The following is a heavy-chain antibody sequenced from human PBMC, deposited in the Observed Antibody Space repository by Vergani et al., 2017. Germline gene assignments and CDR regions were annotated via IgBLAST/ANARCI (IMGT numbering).Heavy chain of an antibody. CDR2: IIPILGTA. V-gene: IGHV1-69*01. CDR3: ASARAHYYDSSGYYFDY. J-gene: IGHJ4*02. CDR1: GGTFSSYA. D-gene: IGHD3-22*01. Sequence: QVQLVQSGAEVKKPGSSVKVSCKASGGTFSSYAFSWVRQAPGQGLEWMGGIIPILGTANYAQKFQGRATITADESTSTAYMELSSLGPEETAVYYCASARAHYYDSSGYYFDYWGQGTLVTVSS.